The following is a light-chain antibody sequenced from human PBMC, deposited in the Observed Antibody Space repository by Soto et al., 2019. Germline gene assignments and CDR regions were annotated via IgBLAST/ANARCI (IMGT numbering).Light chain of an antibody. V-gene: IGLV2-11*01. CDR2: DVS. Sequence: QSALTQPRSVSGSPGQSVTISCTGTSSDVGGYNYVSWYQQHPGKAPKLMIYDVSKWPSGVPDRFSGSKSGNTDSLTISGLQAEDEADYYCCSYAGNSLWVFGGGTKVTVL. CDR3: CSYAGNSLWV. CDR1: SSDVGGYNY. J-gene: IGLJ3*02.